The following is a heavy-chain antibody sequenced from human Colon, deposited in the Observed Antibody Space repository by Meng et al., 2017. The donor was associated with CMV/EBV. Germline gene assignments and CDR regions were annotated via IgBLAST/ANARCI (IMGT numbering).Heavy chain of an antibody. Sequence: CAASGFTFRTSWMHWVRQAPGKGLVWVSRINSNGTSISYADFVKGRFTISRDNAKNMVYLQMNSVTADDTALYYCARDDFSTSSYDFWGQGTLVTVSS. CDR3: ARDDFSTSSYDF. V-gene: IGHV3-74*01. CDR2: INSNGTSI. CDR1: GFTFRTSW. D-gene: IGHD3/OR15-3a*01. J-gene: IGHJ4*02.